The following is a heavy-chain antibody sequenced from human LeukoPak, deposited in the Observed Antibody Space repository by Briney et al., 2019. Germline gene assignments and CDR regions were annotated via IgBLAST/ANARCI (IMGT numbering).Heavy chain of an antibody. J-gene: IGHJ3*02. D-gene: IGHD3-22*01. V-gene: IGHV1-46*01. CDR2: INPSGGST. Sequence: ASVKVSCKASGYTFTSYYMHWVRQAPGQGLEWMGIINPSGGSTSYAQKFQGRVTMTRDTSISTAYMELSRLRSDDTAVYYCARDTFSYGSSAVPLGDAFDIWGQGTMVTVSS. CDR3: ARDTFSYGSSAVPLGDAFDI. CDR1: GYTFTSYY.